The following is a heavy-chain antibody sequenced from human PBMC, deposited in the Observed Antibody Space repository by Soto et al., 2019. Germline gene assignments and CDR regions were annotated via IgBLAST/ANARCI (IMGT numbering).Heavy chain of an antibody. D-gene: IGHD1-26*01. J-gene: IGHJ4*01. V-gene: IGHV6-1*01. CDR2: TYQKSQLSY. Sequence: SQTLSLTCAITGDSVSSNIAGWSWVRQSPSRGHEWLGKTYQKSQLSYESAVSVRGRIHANPVMSKHHYYLQLNTVTPEDTAVYLCARGEHYCGRIFGYWGQGTLVTVSS. CDR1: GDSVSSNIAG. CDR3: ARGEHYCGRIFGY.